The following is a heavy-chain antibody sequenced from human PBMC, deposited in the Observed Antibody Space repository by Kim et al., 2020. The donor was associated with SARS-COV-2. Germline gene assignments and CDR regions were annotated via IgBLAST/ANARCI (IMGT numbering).Heavy chain of an antibody. CDR1: GYTFTSYY. J-gene: IGHJ6*02. V-gene: IGHV1-46*01. CDR2: INPSGGST. Sequence: ASVKVSCKASGYTFTSYYMHWVRQAPGQGLEWMGIINPSGGSTSYAQKFQGRVTMTRDTSTSTVYMELSSLRSEDTAVYYCARDGGYGDYTPSGMDVWGQGTTVTVSS. D-gene: IGHD4-17*01. CDR3: ARDGGYGDYTPSGMDV.